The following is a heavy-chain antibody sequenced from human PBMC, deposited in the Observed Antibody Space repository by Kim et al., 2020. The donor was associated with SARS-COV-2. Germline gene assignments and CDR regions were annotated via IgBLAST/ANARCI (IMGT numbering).Heavy chain of an antibody. V-gene: IGHV3-23*01. CDR2: ISASGGSA. J-gene: IGHJ4*02. Sequence: GGSLRLSCAASGFTFSSYAMYWVRQAPGKGLEWVAGISASGGSAYYADSVKGRFTISRDNSKNTVSVQMNSLRVEDTAVYHCAKVRNHNDAAAADYWGQGTLVTVSS. D-gene: IGHD2-15*01. CDR3: AKVRNHNDAAAADY. CDR1: GFTFSSYA.